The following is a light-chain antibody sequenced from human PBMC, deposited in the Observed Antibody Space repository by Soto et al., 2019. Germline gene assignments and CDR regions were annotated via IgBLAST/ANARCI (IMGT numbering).Light chain of an antibody. CDR3: QQANSFPLT. V-gene: IGKV1-39*01. Sequence: DLQMTQSPSSLSASLGDSVTIXXRASQSISSYLNWYQQKPGKAPKLXIYAASSLQSGVPSRFSGSGSGTDFTLTISSLQPEDFAIYYCQQANSFPLTFGGGTKVDIK. CDR2: AAS. J-gene: IGKJ4*01. CDR1: QSISSY.